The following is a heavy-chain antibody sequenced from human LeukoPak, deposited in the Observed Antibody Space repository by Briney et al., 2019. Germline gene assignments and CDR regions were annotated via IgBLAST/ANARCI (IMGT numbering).Heavy chain of an antibody. CDR2: FGPTGKT. CDR1: GFTVGSYY. V-gene: IGHV3-23*01. D-gene: IGHD1-26*01. J-gene: IGHJ4*02. Sequence: GGSLRLSCAASGFTVGSYYMSWLRPAPGKGPEWVSSFGPTGKTYYADSVKGRFTISRDISKNTLYLQMNSLRAEDTAVFYCAREEWESKMGHFDCWGRGTLVTVSS. CDR3: AREEWESKMGHFDC.